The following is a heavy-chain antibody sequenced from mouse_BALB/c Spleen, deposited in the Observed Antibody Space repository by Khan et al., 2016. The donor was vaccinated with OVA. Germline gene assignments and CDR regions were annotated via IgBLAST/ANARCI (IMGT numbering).Heavy chain of an antibody. CDR1: GYTFTSYY. CDR3: ARGYYGYLDF. D-gene: IGHD1-1*01. V-gene: IGHV1S56*01. Sequence: VQLQESGPELVKPGASVKMSCKASGYTFTSYYIQWVNQRPGQGLEWIGWIYPGDGSTKYNEKFKDKTPLTAAKSSSTAYMLFSSLTSEDSAIFFGARGYYGYLDFWGQGTTLTVSS. J-gene: IGHJ2*01. CDR2: IYPGDGST.